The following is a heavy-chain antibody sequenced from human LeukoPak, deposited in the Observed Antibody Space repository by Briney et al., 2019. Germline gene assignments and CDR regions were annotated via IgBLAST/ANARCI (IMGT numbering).Heavy chain of an antibody. CDR1: GGSISSYY. CDR2: IYTSGST. V-gene: IGHV4-4*07. CDR3: ARVGIAAPYYFDY. Sequence: PSETLSLTCTVSGGSISSYYWSWLRQPAGKGLEWIGRIYTSGSTNYNPSLKGRVTISVDTSKNQFSLKLSSVTAADTAVYYCARVGIAAPYYFDYWGQGTLVTVSS. J-gene: IGHJ4*02. D-gene: IGHD6-6*01.